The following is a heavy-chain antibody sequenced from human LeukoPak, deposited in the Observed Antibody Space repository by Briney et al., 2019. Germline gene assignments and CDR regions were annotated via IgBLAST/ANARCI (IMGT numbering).Heavy chain of an antibody. D-gene: IGHD2-15*01. CDR1: GYTFISYD. J-gene: IGHJ5*02. CDR2: MNPNSGNT. CDR3: ARGGGSWNWFDP. V-gene: IGHV1-8*01. Sequence: ASVKVSCKASGYTFISYDINWVRQATGQGLEWMGWMNPNSGNTGYAQKFQGRVTMTRNTSISTAYMELSRLTSEDTAVYYCARGGGSWNWFDPWGQGTLVTVSS.